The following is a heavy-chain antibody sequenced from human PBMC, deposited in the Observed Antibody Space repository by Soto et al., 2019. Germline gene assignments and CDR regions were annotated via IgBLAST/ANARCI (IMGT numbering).Heavy chain of an antibody. CDR1: GYTFSAYD. CDR2: INTKSGGT. J-gene: IGHJ4*02. Sequence: VQLVQSGAEVKKPGASMKVSCKASGYTFSAYDMHWVRQAPGQGLEWMGWINTKSGGTEYAQKFQGRVTMTRDTSITTVYMELTGLKSDDTAVYYCATEGRGDCAGDCFLDFWGQGTLVTVSS. D-gene: IGHD2-21*02. CDR3: ATEGRGDCAGDCFLDF. V-gene: IGHV1-2*02.